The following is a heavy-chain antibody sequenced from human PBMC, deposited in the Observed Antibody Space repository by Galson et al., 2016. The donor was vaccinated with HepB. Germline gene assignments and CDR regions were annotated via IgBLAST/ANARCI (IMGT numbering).Heavy chain of an antibody. J-gene: IGHJ4*02. D-gene: IGHD3-16*02. CDR2: IWYDGSNK. Sequence: SLRLSCAASGFTFSSYGMHWVRQAPGKGLEWVAVIWYDGSNKYYADSVKGRFTISRDNSKNTQYLQMNSLRAEDTAVYYCARDRPYYDYVWGSYRYKTGFDYWGQGTLVTVAS. V-gene: IGHV3-33*01. CDR3: ARDRPYYDYVWGSYRYKTGFDY. CDR1: GFTFSSYG.